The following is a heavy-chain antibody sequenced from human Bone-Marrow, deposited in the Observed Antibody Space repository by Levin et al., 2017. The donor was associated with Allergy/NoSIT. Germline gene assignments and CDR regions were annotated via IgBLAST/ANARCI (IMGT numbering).Heavy chain of an antibody. CDR1: GFTFGDYW. CDR3: ARERVWSFDL. J-gene: IGHJ4*02. CDR2: IKPDGSDK. V-gene: IGHV3-7*01. Sequence: GGSLRLSCAASGFTFGDYWMSWVRQAPGRGLQWVANIKPDGSDKYYVDSVMGRLTISRDNAKASLYLQVNSLRVDDTAVYYCARERVWSFDLWGRGTLVTVSS. D-gene: IGHD6-19*01.